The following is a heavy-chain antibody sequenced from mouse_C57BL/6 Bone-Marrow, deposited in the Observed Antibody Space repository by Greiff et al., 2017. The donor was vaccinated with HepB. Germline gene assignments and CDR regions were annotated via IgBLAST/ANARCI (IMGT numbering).Heavy chain of an antibody. CDR2: IYPSDSET. Sequence: QQPGAELVRPGSSVKLSCKASGYTFTSYWMDWVKQRPGQGLEWIGNIYPSDSETHYNQKFKDKATLTVDKSSSTAYMQLSSLTSEDSAVYYCARRNYEDYFDYWGQGTTLTVSS. J-gene: IGHJ2*01. D-gene: IGHD2-4*01. CDR1: GYTFTSYW. CDR3: ARRNYEDYFDY. V-gene: IGHV1-61*01.